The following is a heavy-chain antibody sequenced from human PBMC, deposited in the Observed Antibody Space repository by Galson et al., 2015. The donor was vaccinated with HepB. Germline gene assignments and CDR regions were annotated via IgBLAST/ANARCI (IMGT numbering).Heavy chain of an antibody. D-gene: IGHD6-13*01. CDR3: ARAHSSSWHDYYYYMDV. Sequence: SLRLSCAASGFTFSSYGMHWVRQAPGKGLEWVAVIWYDGSNKYYADSVKGRFTISRDNSKNTLYLQMNSLRAEDTAVYYCARAHSSSWHDYYYYMDVWGKGTTVTVSS. CDR1: GFTFSSYG. J-gene: IGHJ6*03. CDR2: IWYDGSNK. V-gene: IGHV3-33*01.